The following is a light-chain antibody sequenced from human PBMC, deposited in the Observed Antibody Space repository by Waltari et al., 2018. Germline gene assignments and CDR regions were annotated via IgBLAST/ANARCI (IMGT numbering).Light chain of an antibody. CDR1: QDISNY. CDR3: QQYDNLPPRA. V-gene: IGKV1-33*01. CDR2: DAS. J-gene: IGKJ2*01. Sequence: DIQMTQSPSSLSASVGDRVTITCQASQDISNYLNWYQQKPGKAPKLHNYDASNLETGVPSRFSGSGSGTDFTFTSSSLQPEDIATYYCQQYDNLPPRAVGQGTKLESK.